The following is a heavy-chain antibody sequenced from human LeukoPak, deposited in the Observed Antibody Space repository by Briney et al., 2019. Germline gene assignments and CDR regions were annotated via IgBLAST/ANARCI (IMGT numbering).Heavy chain of an antibody. Sequence: SETLSLTCAVYGGSFSGYYWSWIRQPAGKGLEWIGRIYTSGSTNYNPSLKGRVTISVDTSKNQFSLKLSSVTAADTAVYYCARAGQLPYGDLDYWGQGTLVTVSS. CDR2: IYTSGST. CDR1: GGSFSGYY. J-gene: IGHJ4*02. V-gene: IGHV4-59*10. CDR3: ARAGQLPYGDLDY. D-gene: IGHD4-17*01.